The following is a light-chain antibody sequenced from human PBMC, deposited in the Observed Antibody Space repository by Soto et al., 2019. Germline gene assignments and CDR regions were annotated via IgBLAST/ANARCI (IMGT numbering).Light chain of an antibody. Sequence: EIVLTQSPATLSLSPGDRATLSCRASQSVTNYLAWYQQRPGQAPRLLIYDASNRATGIPDRFSGSGSGTDFTLTISSLEPEDFAVYYCQQRSSWPVLTFGGGTKVDI. CDR1: QSVTNY. V-gene: IGKV3-11*01. CDR3: QQRSSWPVLT. J-gene: IGKJ4*01. CDR2: DAS.